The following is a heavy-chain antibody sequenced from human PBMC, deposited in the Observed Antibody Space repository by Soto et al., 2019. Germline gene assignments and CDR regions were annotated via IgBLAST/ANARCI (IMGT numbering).Heavy chain of an antibody. CDR3: AKDRLYCSSTSCGLYYYYYMDV. V-gene: IGHV3-30*18. CDR2: ISYDGSNK. D-gene: IGHD2-2*01. CDR1: GFTFSSYG. Sequence: PGGSLRLSCAASGFTFSSYGMHWVRQAPGKGLEWVAVISYDGSNKYYADSVKGRFTISRDNSKNTLYLQMNSLRAEDTAVYYCAKDRLYCSSTSCGLYYYYYMDVWGKGTTVTVSS. J-gene: IGHJ6*03.